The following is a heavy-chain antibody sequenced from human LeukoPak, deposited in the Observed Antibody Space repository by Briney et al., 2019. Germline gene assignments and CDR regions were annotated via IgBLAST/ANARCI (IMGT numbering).Heavy chain of an antibody. D-gene: IGHD6-13*01. CDR3: AKGDTRESSSWYHPFDY. J-gene: IGHJ4*02. V-gene: IGHV4-59*01. Sequence: SETLSLTCTVSGGSISSYFWSWIRQPPGKGLEWIGYIHYTGSTNYNPSLKSRVIISLDTSKNQFSLNLSSVTAADTAVYYCAKGDTRESSSWYHPFDYWGQGTLVTVSS. CDR2: IHYTGST. CDR1: GGSISSYF.